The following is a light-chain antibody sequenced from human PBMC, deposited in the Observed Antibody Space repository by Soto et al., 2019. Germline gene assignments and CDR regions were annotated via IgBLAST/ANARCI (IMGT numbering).Light chain of an antibody. CDR1: SSDVGGYNY. Sequence: QSVLTQPPSASGSPGQSVTISCTGTSSDVGGYNYVSWYQHHPGKVPRLMIYEGTKRPSGVSDRFSGSKSGNTASLTISGLQAEDEADYYCCSYAGSSTFVVFGGGTKLTVL. V-gene: IGLV2-8*01. J-gene: IGLJ2*01. CDR3: CSYAGSSTFVV. CDR2: EGT.